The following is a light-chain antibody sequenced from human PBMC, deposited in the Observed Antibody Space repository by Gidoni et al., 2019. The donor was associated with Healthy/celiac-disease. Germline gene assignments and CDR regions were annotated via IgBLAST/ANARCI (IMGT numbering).Light chain of an antibody. CDR3: QQYDNLPSFT. Sequence: DIQMTQSPSSLSASVGDRVTITCPASQDISNYLNWYQQKPGKAPKLLIYDASNLETGVPSRFSGSGSWTDFTLTISSLQPEDIATYYCQQYDNLPSFTFGPGTKVDIK. J-gene: IGKJ3*01. V-gene: IGKV1-33*01. CDR1: QDISNY. CDR2: DAS.